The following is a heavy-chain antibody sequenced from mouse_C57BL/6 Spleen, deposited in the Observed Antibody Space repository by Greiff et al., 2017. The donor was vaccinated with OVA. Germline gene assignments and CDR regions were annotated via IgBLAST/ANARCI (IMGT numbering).Heavy chain of an antibody. D-gene: IGHD2-1*01. CDR1: GFSLTSYG. V-gene: IGHV2-5*01. CDR2: IWRGGGT. J-gene: IGHJ1*03. CDR3: AKGGNYGYFDV. Sequence: VQLQQSGPGLVQPSQSLSITCTVSGFSLTSYGVHWVRQSPGKGLEWLGVIWRGGGTDYNAAIMSRLGITKDNSKSQVFLKMNSLQADDTAIYCCAKGGNYGYFDVWGTGTTVTVSS.